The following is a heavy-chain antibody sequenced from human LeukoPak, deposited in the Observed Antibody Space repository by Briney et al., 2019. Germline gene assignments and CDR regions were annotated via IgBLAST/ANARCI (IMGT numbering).Heavy chain of an antibody. CDR3: ARGYSGSYDVVDY. J-gene: IGHJ4*02. CDR2: IYYSGST. Sequence: KTGGSLRLSCAASGFTFSRHSMNWVRQAPEKGLEWIGYIYYSGSTNYNPSLKSRVTISVDTSKNRFSLKLSSVTAADTAVYYCARGYSGSYDVVDYWGQGTLVTVSS. V-gene: IGHV4-59*11. CDR1: GFTFSRHS. D-gene: IGHD1-26*01.